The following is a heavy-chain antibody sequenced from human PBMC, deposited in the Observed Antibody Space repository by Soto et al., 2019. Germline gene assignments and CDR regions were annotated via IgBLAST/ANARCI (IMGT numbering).Heavy chain of an antibody. V-gene: IGHV1-69*13. J-gene: IGHJ4*02. CDR3: AARVGATLYYFDY. CDR2: IIPIFGTA. CDR1: GGTFSSYA. D-gene: IGHD1-26*01. Sequence: SVKVSCKASGGTFSSYAISWVRQSPGQGLEWMGGIIPIFGTANYAQKFQGRVTITADESTSTAYMELSSLRSEDTAVYYCAARVGATLYYFDYWGQGTLVTVS.